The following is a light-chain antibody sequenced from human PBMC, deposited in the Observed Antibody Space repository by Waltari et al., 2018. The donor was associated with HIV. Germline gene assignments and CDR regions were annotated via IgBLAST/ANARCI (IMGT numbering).Light chain of an antibody. J-gene: IGLJ1*01. CDR1: NSDLGGYKS. CDR2: DIT. Sequence: QSALTQPASVSGSPGQSITISCTATNSDLGGYKSVSWYQQLPDKAPTLIIFDITDRPSGVSNRFSGAKSDNTASLIISGLRSEDEADYYCSSYTFNNTLVFGTGTKVSV. CDR3: SSYTFNNTLV. V-gene: IGLV2-14*03.